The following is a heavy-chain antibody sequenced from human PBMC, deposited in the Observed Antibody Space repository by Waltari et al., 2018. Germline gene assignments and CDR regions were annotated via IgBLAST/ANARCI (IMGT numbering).Heavy chain of an antibody. CDR1: GFPFSSYE. D-gene: IGHD1-26*01. J-gene: IGHJ3*02. CDR2: ISSSGSTI. V-gene: IGHV3-48*03. CDR3: ARERWDRVDI. Sequence: EVQLVASGGGLVQPGGSLRLSCAASGFPFSSYEMNWVRQAPGKGLEWVSYISSSGSTIYYADSVKGRFTISRDNAKNSLYLQMNSLRAEDTAVYYCARERWDRVDIWGQGTMVTVSS.